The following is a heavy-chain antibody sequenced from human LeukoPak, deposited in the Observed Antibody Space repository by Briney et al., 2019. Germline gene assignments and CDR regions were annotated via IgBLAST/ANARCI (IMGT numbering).Heavy chain of an antibody. D-gene: IGHD5-18*01. CDR3: AKRPQRGYSYGYNWFDP. J-gene: IGHJ5*02. CDR2: ISWNSGSI. Sequence: QPGRSLRLSCAASGFTFDDYAMHWVRQAPGKGLEWVSGISWNSGSIGYADSVKGRFTISRDNAKNSLYLQMNSLRAEDTAVYYCAKRPQRGYSYGYNWFDPWGQGTLVTVSS. CDR1: GFTFDDYA. V-gene: IGHV3-9*01.